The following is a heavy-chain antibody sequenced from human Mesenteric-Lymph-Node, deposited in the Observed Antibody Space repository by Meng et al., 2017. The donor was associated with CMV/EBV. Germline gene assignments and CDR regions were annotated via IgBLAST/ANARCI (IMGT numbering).Heavy chain of an antibody. V-gene: IGHV3-30*02. CDR1: GFIFSHHA. CDR2: VRLGGSDI. J-gene: IGHJ5*01. Sequence: GESLKISCRASGFIFSHHAMHWVRQAPGGGLQWVAFVRLGGSDIVYADSVKGRFTIYRDNPKNILYLQMKALRTDDTAVYFCAGDHVAPFDSWGQGTLVTVSS. CDR3: AGDHVAPFDS. D-gene: IGHD2-21*01.